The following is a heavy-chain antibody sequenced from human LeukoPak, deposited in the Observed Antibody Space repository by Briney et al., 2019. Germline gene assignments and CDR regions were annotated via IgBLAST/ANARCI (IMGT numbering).Heavy chain of an antibody. J-gene: IGHJ4*02. D-gene: IGHD3-22*01. CDR2: ISGSGGTT. CDR3: AKGTNYYDSSGHYLFRYFDY. V-gene: IGHV3-23*01. CDR1: GFTFSSYA. Sequence: HPGGSLRLSCAASGFTFSSYAMSWVRQAPGKGLEWVSVISGSGGTTYYADSVKGRFTISRDNSKNTLYLQMNSLRAEDTAVYYCAKGTNYYDSSGHYLFRYFDYWGQGTLVTVSS.